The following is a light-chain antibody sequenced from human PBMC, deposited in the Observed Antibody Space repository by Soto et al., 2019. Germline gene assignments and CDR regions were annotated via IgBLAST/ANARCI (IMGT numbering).Light chain of an antibody. J-gene: IGLJ1*01. CDR1: SSDVGAYNY. CDR2: EVN. V-gene: IGLV2-8*01. CDR3: NSYAASNTFV. Sequence: QSGLTEPPSASGTPEQSVTISCTGTSSDVGAYNYVSWYQQHPGKAPKLVIFEVNKRPSGVPDRFSGSKSGNTASLTVSGLQTEDEADYYCNSYAASNTFVFGTWTKVTVL.